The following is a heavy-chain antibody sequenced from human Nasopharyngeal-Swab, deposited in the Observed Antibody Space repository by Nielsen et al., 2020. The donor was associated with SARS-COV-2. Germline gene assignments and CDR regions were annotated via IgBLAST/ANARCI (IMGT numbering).Heavy chain of an antibody. CDR1: GFTFSSYA. Sequence: LSLTCAASGFTFSSYAMSWVRQAPGKGLEWVSAISGSGGSTYYADSVKGRFTISRDNSKNTLYLQMNSLRAEDTAVYYCAKGPGYCSSTSCARKAYFDYWGQGTLVTVSS. CDR2: ISGSGGST. D-gene: IGHD2-2*03. CDR3: AKGPGYCSSTSCARKAYFDY. J-gene: IGHJ4*02. V-gene: IGHV3-23*01.